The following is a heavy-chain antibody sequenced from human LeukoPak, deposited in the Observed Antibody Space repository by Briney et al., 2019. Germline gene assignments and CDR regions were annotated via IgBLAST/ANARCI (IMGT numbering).Heavy chain of an antibody. J-gene: IGHJ4*02. D-gene: IGHD2-21*02. CDR2: INPSGDST. CDR1: GCTFTSYD. V-gene: IGHV1-46*01. Sequence: EASVKVSCKASGCTFTSYDMHWVRQAPGQGLEWMGIINPSGDSTSYAQKFQGRVTMTRDTSTSTVYMELSSLRSEDTAVYYCASVLYCGADCYSGRYFFDYWGQGTLVTVSS. CDR3: ASVLYCGADCYSGRYFFDY.